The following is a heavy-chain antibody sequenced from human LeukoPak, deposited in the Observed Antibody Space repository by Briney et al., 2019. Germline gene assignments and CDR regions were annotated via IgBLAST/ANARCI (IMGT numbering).Heavy chain of an antibody. V-gene: IGHV4-4*07. CDR1: GGSISSYY. Sequence: SETLSLTCTVSGGSISSYYWSWIRQPAGKGLEWIGRIYTSGSTNYNPSLKSRVTMSVDTSKNQFSLKLSSVTAAGTAVYYCAREPETSYYYYYYMDVWGKGTTVTVSS. J-gene: IGHJ6*03. D-gene: IGHD2-2*01. CDR2: IYTSGST. CDR3: AREPETSYYYYYYMDV.